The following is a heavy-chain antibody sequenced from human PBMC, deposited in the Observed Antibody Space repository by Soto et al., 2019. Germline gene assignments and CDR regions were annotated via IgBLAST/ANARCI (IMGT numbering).Heavy chain of an antibody. CDR2: IYHRGST. V-gene: IGHV4-61*01. J-gene: IGHJ4*02. CDR1: GGSISSENYY. CDR3: ARYRREAVAGYTLDN. Sequence: SETLSLTCIVSGGSISSENYYWHWIRQRPEKGLEWIGYIYHRGSTYYNPSLKSRVTISEDTSKSQFSLKVNSMTAADTAVYYCARYRREAVAGYTLDNWGQGILVTSPQ. D-gene: IGHD6-13*01.